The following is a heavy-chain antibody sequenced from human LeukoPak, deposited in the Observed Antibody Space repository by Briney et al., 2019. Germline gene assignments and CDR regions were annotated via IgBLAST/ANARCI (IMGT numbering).Heavy chain of an antibody. D-gene: IGHD3-22*01. CDR3: ARNYYDSSGYNFSEDAFDI. J-gene: IGHJ3*02. Sequence: ASVKVSFKTSGYTFTGYYLHWVRQAPGQGLEWMGWINTNSGGTNYAQKFQGRVTMTRDTSITTAYLELSRLRSDDTAVYYCARNYYDSSGYNFSEDAFDIWGQGTMVTVSS. CDR2: INTNSGGT. V-gene: IGHV1-2*02. CDR1: GYTFTGYY.